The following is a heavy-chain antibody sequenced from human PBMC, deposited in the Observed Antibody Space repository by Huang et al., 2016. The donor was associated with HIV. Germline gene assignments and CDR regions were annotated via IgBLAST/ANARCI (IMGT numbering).Heavy chain of an antibody. V-gene: IGHV4-39*01. Sequence: QLQLQESGPGLVKPSATLSLTCTVSGGSISSSSYYWGWIRQPPGKGLEWIGNIYYSWNTHHNPDLKGRVTISVDTSKNQFSLKLSSVTAADTAVYYCARHERWAMVRGVPQWGFDYWGQGTLVTVSS. CDR3: ARHERWAMVRGVPQWGFDY. CDR1: GGSISSSSYY. J-gene: IGHJ4*02. D-gene: IGHD3-10*01. CDR2: IYYSWNT.